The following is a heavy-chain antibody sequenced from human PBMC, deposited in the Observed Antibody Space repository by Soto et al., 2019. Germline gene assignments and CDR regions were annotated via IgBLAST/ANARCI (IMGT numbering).Heavy chain of an antibody. V-gene: IGHV5-51*01. Sequence: PGESLKISCKGSGYSFTSYWIGWVRQMPGKGLEWMGIIYPGDSDTRYSPSFQGQVTISADKSISTAYLQWSSLKASDTAMYYCARRSTSTTMTLSLDYWGQGTLVTVSS. CDR3: ARRSTSTTMTLSLDY. D-gene: IGHD4-17*01. CDR1: GYSFTSYW. J-gene: IGHJ4*02. CDR2: IYPGDSDT.